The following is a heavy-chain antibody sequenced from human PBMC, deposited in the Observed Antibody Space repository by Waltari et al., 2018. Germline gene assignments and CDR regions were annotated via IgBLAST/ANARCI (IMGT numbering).Heavy chain of an antibody. CDR2: IIPVLGVT. J-gene: IGHJ4*02. CDR3: AGDPQYSSSSKGSYY. CDR1: GGTFSSYA. D-gene: IGHD6-6*01. V-gene: IGHV1-69*10. Sequence: QVQLVQSGAEVKRPGSSVRVSCKASGGTFSSYAVSWVRQAPGQGLEWVGDIIPVLGVTSYAQRLQGRVMITADKTTTTVYMELSRLRSEDAAVYYCAGDPQYSSSSKGSYYWGQGTLVTVSS.